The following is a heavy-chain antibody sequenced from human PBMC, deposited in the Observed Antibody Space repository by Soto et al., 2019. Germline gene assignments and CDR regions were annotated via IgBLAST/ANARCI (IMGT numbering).Heavy chain of an antibody. CDR2: IIPIFGTA. CDR3: ARGPLHDYSAYYYYYGMDV. J-gene: IGHJ6*02. V-gene: IGHV1-69*13. D-gene: IGHD4-4*01. CDR1: GGTFSSYA. Sequence: SVKVSCKASGGTFSSYAISWVRQAPGQGLEWMGGIIPIFGTANYAQKFQGRVTITADESTSTAYMELSSLRSEDTAVYYCARGPLHDYSAYYYYYGMDVWGQGTTVTVSS.